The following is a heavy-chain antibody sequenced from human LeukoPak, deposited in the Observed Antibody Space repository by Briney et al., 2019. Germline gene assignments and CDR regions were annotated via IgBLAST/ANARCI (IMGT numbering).Heavy chain of an antibody. Sequence: GGSLRLSCAASGFTFSNYSMNWVRQAPGKGLEWVSSISSGGSSIYNADSVKGRFTISRDNSKNTLYLQMNSLRAEDTAVYYCARDQSAAAIENYGMDVWGQGTTVTVSS. CDR2: ISSGGSSI. D-gene: IGHD2-2*01. J-gene: IGHJ6*02. CDR3: ARDQSAAAIENYGMDV. V-gene: IGHV3-21*01. CDR1: GFTFSNYS.